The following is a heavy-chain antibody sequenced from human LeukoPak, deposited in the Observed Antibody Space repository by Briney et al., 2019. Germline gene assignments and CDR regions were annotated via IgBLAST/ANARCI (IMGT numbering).Heavy chain of an antibody. CDR2: ISWNSGSI. CDR1: GFTFDDYA. CDR3: ATTSRG. J-gene: IGHJ4*02. Sequence: PGGSLRLSCAASGFTFDDYAMHWVRQAPGKGLEWVSGISWNSGSIGYADSVKGRFTISRDNAKNSLYLQMNSLRAEDTALYYCATTSRGWGQGTLATVSS. V-gene: IGHV3-9*01.